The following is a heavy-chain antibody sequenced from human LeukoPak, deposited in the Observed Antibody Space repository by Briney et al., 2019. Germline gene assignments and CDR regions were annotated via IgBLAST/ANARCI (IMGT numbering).Heavy chain of an antibody. Sequence: PGGSLRLSCAASGFTFSSYAMHWVRQAPGKGLEWVAVISFDGSNKYYADSVKGRFTISRDNSKNTLYLQMNSLRAEDTAVYYCARVGDSSGSLLNWGQGTLVTVSS. V-gene: IGHV3-30-3*01. D-gene: IGHD6-19*01. CDR2: ISFDGSNK. CDR1: GFTFSSYA. CDR3: ARVGDSSGSLLN. J-gene: IGHJ4*02.